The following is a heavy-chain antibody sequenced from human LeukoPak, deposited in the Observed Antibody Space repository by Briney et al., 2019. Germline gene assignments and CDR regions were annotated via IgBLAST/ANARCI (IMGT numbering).Heavy chain of an antibody. CDR3: ARVETIFGVVTDAFDI. Sequence: ASVKVSCKASGYTFTSYGISWVRQAPGQGLEWMGWISAYNGNTNYAQKLQGRVTMTTDTSTSTAYMELRSLRSDDTAVYYCARVETIFGVVTDAFDIWGQGTMVTVSS. D-gene: IGHD3-3*01. CDR2: ISAYNGNT. J-gene: IGHJ3*02. V-gene: IGHV1-18*01. CDR1: GYTFTSYG.